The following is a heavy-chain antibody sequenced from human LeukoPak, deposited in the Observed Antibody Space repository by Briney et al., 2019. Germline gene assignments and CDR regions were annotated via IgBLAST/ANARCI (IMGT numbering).Heavy chain of an antibody. D-gene: IGHD1-26*01. CDR3: AKVLAGAGTRPLGY. Sequence: GGSLRLSCAASGITFSKNAMSWVRQAPGKGLEWVSTISGSGGSTFHADSVKGRFTISRDNSKNTLYLQMNSLRVEDTAVYYCAKVLAGAGTRPLGYWGQGTLVTVSS. CDR1: GITFSKNA. J-gene: IGHJ4*02. CDR2: ISGSGGST. V-gene: IGHV3-23*01.